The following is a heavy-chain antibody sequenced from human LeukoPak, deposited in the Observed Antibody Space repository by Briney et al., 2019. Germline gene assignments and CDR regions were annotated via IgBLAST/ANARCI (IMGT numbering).Heavy chain of an antibody. Sequence: GASVKVSCKASGYTFTGYYMHWVRQAPGQGLEWMGWINPNSGGTNYAQKFQGRVTMTRDTSISTAYMELSRLRSDDTAVYYCARDGREYSSSPGICDYWGQGTLVTVSS. V-gene: IGHV1-2*02. CDR2: INPNSGGT. D-gene: IGHD6-6*01. CDR3: ARDGREYSSSPGICDY. CDR1: GYTFTGYY. J-gene: IGHJ4*02.